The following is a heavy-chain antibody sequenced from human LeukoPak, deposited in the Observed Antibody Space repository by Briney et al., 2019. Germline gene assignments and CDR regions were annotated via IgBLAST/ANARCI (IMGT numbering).Heavy chain of an antibody. CDR1: GFTFGSHW. CDR3: GRESAWLLDY. V-gene: IGHV3-7*03. CDR2: IKEDGSVT. J-gene: IGHJ4*02. D-gene: IGHD6-19*01. Sequence: GGSLRLSCTASGFTFGSHWMAWVRQPPGKGLEWVANIKEDGSVTYYVDSVKGRFTISRDNTRNSLYLQMNSLRADDTAVYFRGRESAWLLDYWGQGTLITVSS.